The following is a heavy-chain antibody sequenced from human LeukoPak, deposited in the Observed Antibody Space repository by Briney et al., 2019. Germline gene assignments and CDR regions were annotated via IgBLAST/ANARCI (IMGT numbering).Heavy chain of an antibody. CDR1: GFTFSSYA. CDR3: AKSYFYCSGASCYIDY. CDR2: ISYDGSNK. D-gene: IGHD2-15*01. J-gene: IGHJ4*02. Sequence: GRSLRLSCAASGFTFSSYAMHWVRQAPGKGLEWVAIISYDGSNKYYADSVKGRFTISRDNSKNTLYLQMNSLRAEDTAVYYCAKSYFYCSGASCYIDYWGQGTLVTVSS. V-gene: IGHV3-30-3*02.